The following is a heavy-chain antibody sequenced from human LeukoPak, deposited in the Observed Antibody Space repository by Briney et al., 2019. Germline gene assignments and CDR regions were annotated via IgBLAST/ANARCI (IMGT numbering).Heavy chain of an antibody. V-gene: IGHV4-61*02. CDR2: IYTSGST. CDR1: GGSISSGSYY. CDR3: ASVGVIAVAGTVY. D-gene: IGHD6-19*01. J-gene: IGHJ4*02. Sequence: SETLSLTCTVSGGSISSGSYYWSWIRQPAGKGLEWIGRIYTSGSTNYNPSLKSRVTISVDTSKNQFSLKLSPVTAADTAVYYCASVGVIAVAGTVYWGQGTLVTVSS.